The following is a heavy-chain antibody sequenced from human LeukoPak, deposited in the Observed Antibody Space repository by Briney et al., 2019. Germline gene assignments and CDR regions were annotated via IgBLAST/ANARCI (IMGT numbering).Heavy chain of an antibody. V-gene: IGHV1-8*02. J-gene: IGHJ6*02. CDR2: MNPNSGNT. Sequence: PGASVKVSCKASGYTFTSYDINWVRQATGQGLEWMGWMNPNSGNTGYAQKFQGRVTMTRNTSIGTAYMELSSLRSEDTAVYYCATKTLAAAGTYYYYYGMDVWGQGTTVTVSS. CDR1: GYTFTSYD. CDR3: ATKTLAAAGTYYYYYGMDV. D-gene: IGHD6-13*01.